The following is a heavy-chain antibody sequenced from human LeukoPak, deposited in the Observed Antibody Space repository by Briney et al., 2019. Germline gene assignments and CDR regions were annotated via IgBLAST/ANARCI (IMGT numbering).Heavy chain of an antibody. Sequence: GGSLRLSCAVSGFTVCTNYMSWVRQAPGKGLEWVSIIHRDGSTYYADSVKGRFTISRDNSKNTLYIQMNSLRAEDTGVYYCARDGEHVLAHDYWGQGTLVTVSS. J-gene: IGHJ4*02. CDR1: GFTVCTNY. CDR2: IHRDGST. V-gene: IGHV3-66*01. D-gene: IGHD3-10*01. CDR3: ARDGEHVLAHDY.